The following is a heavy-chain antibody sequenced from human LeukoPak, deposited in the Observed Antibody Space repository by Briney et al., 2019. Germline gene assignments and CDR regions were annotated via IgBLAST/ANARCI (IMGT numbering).Heavy chain of an antibody. D-gene: IGHD2-2*02. CDR3: ATYCSTSTCYRVPVFEY. V-gene: IGHV3-33*01. CDR2: LWSDGSNE. CDR1: GFSFSSYG. Sequence: GESLRLSCAASGFSFSSYGMHWVCQAPGKRLEWVAALWSDGSNEYYADSVKGRFTISRDNSKNTPYLQMNSLRAEDTAVYYCATYCSTSTCYRVPVFEYWGQGTLVTVSS. J-gene: IGHJ4*02.